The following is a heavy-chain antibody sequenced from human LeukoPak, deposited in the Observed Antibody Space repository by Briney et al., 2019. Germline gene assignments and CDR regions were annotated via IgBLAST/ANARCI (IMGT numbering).Heavy chain of an antibody. CDR3: ASRGYFGYDYGNYFAN. CDR1: GYTFTNYG. CDR2: IGAFNGDT. Sequence: ASVKVSCKSSGYTFTNYGISWVRQAPGQGLEWMGWIGAFNGDTKNAQKFQDRITMTTETSTNTAYMELRSLKSDDTAVYYCASRGYFGYDYGNYFANWGQGMLVTVSS. V-gene: IGHV1-18*01. D-gene: IGHD5-12*01. J-gene: IGHJ4*02.